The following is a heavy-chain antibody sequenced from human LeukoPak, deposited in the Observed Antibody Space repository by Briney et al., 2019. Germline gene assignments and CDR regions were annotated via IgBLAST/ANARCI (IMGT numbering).Heavy chain of an antibody. D-gene: IGHD3-16*01. CDR2: INWNGGST. J-gene: IGHJ4*02. CDR1: GFTFDDYG. CDR3: VRGGGYFDY. Sequence: GGSLRLSCATSGFTFDDYGMSWVRQAPGKGLEWVSGINWNGGSTGYADSVKGRFTMSRDNAKKSMYMQMNTLRAEDTAVYYCVRGGGYFDYWGLGTPVTVSS. V-gene: IGHV3-20*04.